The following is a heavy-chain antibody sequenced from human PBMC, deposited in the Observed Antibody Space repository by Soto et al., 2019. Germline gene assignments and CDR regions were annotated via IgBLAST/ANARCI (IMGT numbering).Heavy chain of an antibody. D-gene: IGHD3-22*01. CDR2: ITKTGYI. J-gene: IGHJ4*02. CDR3: VRGGYFDSRGLYNPFDY. CDR1: GFTFGSSA. Sequence: SLRLSCAASGFTFGSSAMNWVRQAPGKGLEWVSSITKTGYISYADSLTGRFTISRDNAKNSLFLQMNSLRAEDTAVYYCVRGGYFDSRGLYNPFDYWGQGALVTVSS. V-gene: IGHV3-21*01.